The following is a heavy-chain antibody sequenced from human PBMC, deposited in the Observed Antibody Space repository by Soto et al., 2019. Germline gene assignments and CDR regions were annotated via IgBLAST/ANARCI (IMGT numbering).Heavy chain of an antibody. CDR2: ISAYNGNT. CDR1: GYTFTSYG. CDR3: ARDYDYDYYYYGMDV. V-gene: IGHV1-18*01. J-gene: IGHJ6*02. D-gene: IGHD5-12*01. Sequence: GASVKVSCKASGYTFTSYGISWVRQAPGQGLEWMGWISAYNGNTNYAQKLQGRVTMTTDTSTSTAYMELRSLRSDDTAVYYRARDYDYDYYYYGMDVWGQGTTVTVSS.